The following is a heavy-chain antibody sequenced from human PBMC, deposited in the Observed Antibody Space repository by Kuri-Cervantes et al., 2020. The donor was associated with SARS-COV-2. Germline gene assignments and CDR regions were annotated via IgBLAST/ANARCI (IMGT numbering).Heavy chain of an antibody. CDR3: ARDYYGSGSYYPVY. Sequence: ASVKVSCKASGYTLTGYYMHWVRQAPGQGLEWMGWINPNSGGTNYAQKFQGRVTMTRDTSISTAYMEPSRLRSDDTAVYYCARDYYGSGSYYPVYWGQGTLVTVSS. CDR1: GYTLTGYY. D-gene: IGHD3-10*01. J-gene: IGHJ4*02. V-gene: IGHV1-2*02. CDR2: INPNSGGT.